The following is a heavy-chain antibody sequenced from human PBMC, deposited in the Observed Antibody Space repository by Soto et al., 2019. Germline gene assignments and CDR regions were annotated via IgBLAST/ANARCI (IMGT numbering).Heavy chain of an antibody. V-gene: IGHV4-39*01. D-gene: IGHD3-10*01. CDR1: GGSISSSSYY. CDR3: ARGNYDGSGRLDY. J-gene: IGHJ4*02. Sequence: SETLSLTCTVSGGSISSSSYYWGWIRQPPGKGLEWIGSIYYSGSTYYNPSLKSRVTISVDTSKNQFSLKLSSVTAADTAVYYCARGNYDGSGRLDYWGQGTLVTVSS. CDR2: IYYSGST.